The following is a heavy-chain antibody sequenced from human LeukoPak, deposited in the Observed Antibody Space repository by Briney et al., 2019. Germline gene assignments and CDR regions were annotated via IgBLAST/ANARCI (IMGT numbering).Heavy chain of an antibody. Sequence: SETLSLTCTVSGGSISSYYWSWIRQPPGKGLEWIGYIYYSGSTNYNPSLKSRVTISVDTSKNQFSLKLSSVTAADTAVYYCASSNWYGKLDYWGQGTLVTVSS. V-gene: IGHV4-59*08. CDR1: GGSISSYY. CDR2: IYYSGST. CDR3: ASSNWYGKLDY. D-gene: IGHD6-13*01. J-gene: IGHJ4*02.